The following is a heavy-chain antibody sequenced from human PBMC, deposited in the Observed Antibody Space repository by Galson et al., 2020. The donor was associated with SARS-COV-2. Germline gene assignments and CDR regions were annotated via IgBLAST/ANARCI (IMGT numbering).Heavy chain of an antibody. V-gene: IGHV3-23*01. CDR1: GFTFSNAA. CDR2: IGNRGGTT. CDR3: AKDPLWFGEEDF. D-gene: IGHD3-10*01. J-gene: IGHJ4*02. Sequence: GGSLRLSCVASGFTFSNAAMSWVRQAPGKGLEWVSGIGNRGGTTYYAESVKGRCSISRDNSKNTLSLQIDSLRAYDTAVYYCAKDPLWFGEEDFWGQGTLVTVSS.